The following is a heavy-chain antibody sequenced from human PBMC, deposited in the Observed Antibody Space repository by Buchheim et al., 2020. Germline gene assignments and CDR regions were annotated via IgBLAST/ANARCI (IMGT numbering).Heavy chain of an antibody. CDR2: MKSIADGGTT. D-gene: IGHD3-16*02. Sequence: DVQLVESGGGLVKPGGSLRLSRAASGFTFRNVWMSWVRQTPGKGLEWVGRMKSIADGGTTDYAAPVKGRFTIFRDDFKNMLFLQMNSLRTEDTAVYYCATEPYVWGNYRYSTNDYWGQG. CDR3: ATEPYVWGNYRYSTNDY. V-gene: IGHV3-15*01. CDR1: GFTFRNVW. J-gene: IGHJ4*02.